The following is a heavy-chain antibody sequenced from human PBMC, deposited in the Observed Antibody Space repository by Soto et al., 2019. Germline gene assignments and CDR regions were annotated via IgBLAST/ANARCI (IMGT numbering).Heavy chain of an antibody. V-gene: IGHV3-33*01. CDR3: ASEYCSGGRCYYYGMDV. D-gene: IGHD2-15*01. J-gene: IGHJ6*02. Sequence: QVQLVESGGGVVQPGRSLRLSCAASGFTFSTYGMHWVRQAPDKGLEWVAVIWYDGSNKYYADSVKGRFTISRDNSKNTLYLQMNSLRAEDTAVYYCASEYCSGGRCYYYGMDVWGLGTTVTVSS. CDR1: GFTFSTYG. CDR2: IWYDGSNK.